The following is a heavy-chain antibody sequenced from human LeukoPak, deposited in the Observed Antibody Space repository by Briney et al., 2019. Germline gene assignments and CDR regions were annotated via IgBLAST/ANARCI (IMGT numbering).Heavy chain of an antibody. CDR3: ARGGNYDNWSDP. V-gene: IGHV3-66*02. Sequence: PPGGSLRLSCAASGFTVSSNYMSWVRQAPGKGLEWVSVIYSGGSTYYADSVKGRFTISRDNSKNTLYLQMNSLRAEGTAVYYCARGGNYDNWSDPWGQGTLVTVSS. CDR1: GFTVSSNY. CDR2: IYSGGST. J-gene: IGHJ5*02. D-gene: IGHD4-11*01.